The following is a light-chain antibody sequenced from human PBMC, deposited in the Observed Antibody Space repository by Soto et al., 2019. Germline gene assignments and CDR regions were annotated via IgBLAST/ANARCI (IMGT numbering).Light chain of an antibody. CDR2: SAS. CDR1: QSVSNNK. Sequence: ETVLTQSPGTLSLSPGERATLSCRASQSVSNNKLAWYQQKPGQAPSLLIYSASSRATGVPDRFSGSESGTDFTLTISRLEPEDFAVYYCQHYGTSRVTFGPGTKLDIK. J-gene: IGKJ3*01. CDR3: QHYGTSRVT. V-gene: IGKV3-20*01.